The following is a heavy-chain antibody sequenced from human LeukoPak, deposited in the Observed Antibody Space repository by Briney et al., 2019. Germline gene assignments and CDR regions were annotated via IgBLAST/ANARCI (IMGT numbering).Heavy chain of an antibody. J-gene: IGHJ3*02. D-gene: IGHD2-2*01. V-gene: IGHV4-31*03. CDR3: ARDNGRGYCSSTSCYSDAFAI. CDR2: IYYSGST. Sequence: SETLSLTCTVSGGSISSGGYYWSWIRQHPGKGLEWIVYIYYSGSTYYNPSLKSRVTIPVDTSKNQFSLKLSSVTAADTAVYYCARDNGRGYCSSTSCYSDAFAIWGQGTMVTVSS. CDR1: GGSISSGGYY.